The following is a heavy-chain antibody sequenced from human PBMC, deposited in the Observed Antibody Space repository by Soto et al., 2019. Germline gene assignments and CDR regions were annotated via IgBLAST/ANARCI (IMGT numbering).Heavy chain of an antibody. D-gene: IGHD3-10*01. CDR3: ARRERYYGSPGWFDP. CDR2: VYYNENT. V-gene: IGHV4-39*01. Sequence: SETLSLTCSASGVSISSFTFYWGRIRQPPGKGLEWIGTVYYNENTYYNPDFKSRVTITVDTAKNQFSLNLRSVTAADTAMYFCARRERYYGSPGWFDPWGPGTLVTVSS. J-gene: IGHJ5*02. CDR1: GVSISSFTFY.